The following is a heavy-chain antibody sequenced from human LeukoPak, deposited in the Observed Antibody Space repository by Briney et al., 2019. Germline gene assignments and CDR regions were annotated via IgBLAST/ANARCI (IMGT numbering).Heavy chain of an antibody. Sequence: TGGSLRLSCAASGFTVSSNYMSWVRQAPGKGLEWVSVIYSGGSTYYADSVKGRFTISRDNSKNTLYLQMNSLRAEDTAVYYCARQSGSYYLVPYHGYYFDYWGQGTLVTVSS. J-gene: IGHJ4*02. CDR2: IYSGGST. CDR1: GFTVSSNY. CDR3: ARQSGSYYLVPYHGYYFDY. D-gene: IGHD1-26*01. V-gene: IGHV3-53*01.